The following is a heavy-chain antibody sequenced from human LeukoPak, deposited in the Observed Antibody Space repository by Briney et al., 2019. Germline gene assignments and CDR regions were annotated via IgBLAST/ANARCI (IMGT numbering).Heavy chain of an antibody. CDR2: IWYDGSNK. CDR1: GFTFSSYG. J-gene: IGHJ4*02. D-gene: IGHD6-19*01. V-gene: IGHV3-33*01. Sequence: GGSLRLSCAASGFTFSSYGMHWVRQAPGKGLEWVAVIWYDGSNKYYADSVKGRFTISRDNSKNTLYPQMNSLRAEDTAVYYCARDLRSGSGWFDYWGQGTLVTVSS. CDR3: ARDLRSGSGWFDY.